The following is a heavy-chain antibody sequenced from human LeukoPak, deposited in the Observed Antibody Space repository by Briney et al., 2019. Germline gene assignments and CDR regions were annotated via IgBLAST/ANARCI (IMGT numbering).Heavy chain of an antibody. CDR3: AREGGGMSSVTWGWFDP. CDR1: GYTFTVYY. V-gene: IGHV1-46*01. D-gene: IGHD4-17*01. CDR2: INPSDGSS. Sequence: GASVKVSCKASGYTFTVYYIHWVRQAPGQGLEWMGIINPSDGSSNYAQKFQGRVTMSRDTSTSTAYMELSSLRSEDTAVYYCAREGGGMSSVTWGWFDPWGQGTLVTVSS. J-gene: IGHJ5*02.